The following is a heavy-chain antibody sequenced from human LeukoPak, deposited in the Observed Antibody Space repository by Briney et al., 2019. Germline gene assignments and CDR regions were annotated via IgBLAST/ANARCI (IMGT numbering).Heavy chain of an antibody. CDR2: MNPNSGNT. CDR3: ARGQLRGSETALFD. Sequence: ASVKVSCKASGYTFTSYGISWVRQATGQGLEWMGWMNPNSGNTGYAQKFQGRVTMTRNTSISTAYMELSSLRSEDTAVYYCARGQLRGSETALFDWGQGTLVTVSS. D-gene: IGHD2-21*01. CDR1: GYTFTSYG. J-gene: IGHJ4*02. V-gene: IGHV1-8*02.